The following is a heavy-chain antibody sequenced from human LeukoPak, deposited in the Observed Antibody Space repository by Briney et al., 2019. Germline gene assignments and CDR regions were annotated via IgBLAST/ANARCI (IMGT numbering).Heavy chain of an antibody. V-gene: IGHV3-73*01. CDR2: IRSKANSYAT. CDR3: TSHRRTTGSFDY. D-gene: IGHD4-11*01. Sequence: GGSLRLSCAASGFTFSGSAMHWVRQASGKGLEWVGRIRSKANSYATAYAASVKGRFTISRDDSKNTAYLQMNSLKTEDTAVYYCTSHRRTTGSFDYWGQGTLVTVSS. J-gene: IGHJ4*02. CDR1: GFTFSGSA.